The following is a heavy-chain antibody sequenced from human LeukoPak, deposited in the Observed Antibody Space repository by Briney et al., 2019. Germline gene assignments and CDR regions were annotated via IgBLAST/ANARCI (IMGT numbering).Heavy chain of an antibody. CDR2: ISGDGSTT. J-gene: IGHJ4*02. V-gene: IGHV3-74*01. CDR3: ARAQSGSFDY. CDR1: GFXLSSYW. D-gene: IGHD1-26*01. Sequence: GGSLRLSCAASGFXLSSYWIHWVRQAPGKGLVWVSRISGDGSTTSYADSVKGRFTISRDNAKNTLYLQMNSLRAEDTAVYYCARAQSGSFDYWGQGTLVTVSS.